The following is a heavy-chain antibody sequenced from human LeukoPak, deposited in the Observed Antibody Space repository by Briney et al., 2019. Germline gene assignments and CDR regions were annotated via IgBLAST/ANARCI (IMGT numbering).Heavy chain of an antibody. D-gene: IGHD6-19*01. Sequence: SETLSLTCAVYGGSFSGYYWSWIRQPPGKGLEWIGEINHSGSTNYNPSLKSRVTISVDTSKNQFSLKLSSVTAADTAVYYCARRYSSGWQGRLTRNWFDPWGQGTLVTVSS. V-gene: IGHV4-34*01. J-gene: IGHJ5*02. CDR1: GGSFSGYY. CDR2: INHSGST. CDR3: ARRYSSGWQGRLTRNWFDP.